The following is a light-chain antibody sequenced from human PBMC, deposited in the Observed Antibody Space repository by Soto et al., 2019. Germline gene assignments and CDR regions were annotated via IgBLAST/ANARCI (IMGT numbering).Light chain of an antibody. CDR2: VTS. V-gene: IGKV3D-15*01. Sequence: EIVMTQSPATLSVSPGERATLSCRASQSVSSNLAWYQQKPGQAPRLLIYVTSSRATGIPDRFSGSGSGTDFTLTISSLQSEDLAVYFCQQYNDWPLTFGQGTKVDIK. J-gene: IGKJ4*01. CDR3: QQYNDWPLT. CDR1: QSVSSN.